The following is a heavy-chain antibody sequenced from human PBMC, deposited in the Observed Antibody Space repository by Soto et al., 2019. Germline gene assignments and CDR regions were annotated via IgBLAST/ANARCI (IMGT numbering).Heavy chain of an antibody. V-gene: IGHV1-3*04. CDR2: INTGNGHT. CDR3: ASRGYDFWSGLDP. CDR1: GYTFTAYG. Sequence: ASVKVSFKACGYTFTAYGIHWFLQAPGQRLEWMGWINTGNGHTKYSQKFQGRVTITRDTSARTAYMQLNSLRSEDTAVYYCASRGYDFWSGLDPWGQGTLVTVSS. D-gene: IGHD3-3*01. J-gene: IGHJ5*02.